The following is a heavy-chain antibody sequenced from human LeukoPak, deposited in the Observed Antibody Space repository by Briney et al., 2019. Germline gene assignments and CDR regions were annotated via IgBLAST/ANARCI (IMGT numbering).Heavy chain of an antibody. J-gene: IGHJ6*02. CDR1: GFTFTRFN. D-gene: IGHD3-22*01. Sequence: PGGSLRLSCAASGFTFTRFNMNWVRQAPGKGLELVSSITTSGTYIYYADSVEGRFTISRDNAKNSLYLQMNSLRAEDTAVYYCARPFYYDNNGGEGMDVRGQGTTVTVSS. CDR3: ARPFYYDNNGGEGMDV. CDR2: ITTSGTYI. V-gene: IGHV3-21*06.